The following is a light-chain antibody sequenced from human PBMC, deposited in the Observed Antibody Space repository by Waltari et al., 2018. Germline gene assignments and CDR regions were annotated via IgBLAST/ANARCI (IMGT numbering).Light chain of an antibody. CDR1: QGISDY. V-gene: IGKV1-27*01. CDR2: AKS. J-gene: IGKJ4*01. CDR3: QKYNSAPHT. Sequence: DIQMTQSPSSLSASVGDRVTITCRASQGISDYLAWYQQKPGKIPRLLIYAKSTLQSGVSSRFSGSGSGTDFTLTITSLQPEDVANYYCQKYNSAPHTFGGGTKVEIK.